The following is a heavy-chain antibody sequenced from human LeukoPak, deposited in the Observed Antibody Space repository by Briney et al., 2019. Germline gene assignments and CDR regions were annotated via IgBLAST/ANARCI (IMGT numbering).Heavy chain of an antibody. D-gene: IGHD3-3*01. CDR3: ARVRSGYYDFWSGYLYYPNWFDP. V-gene: IGHV4-38-2*02. J-gene: IGHJ5*02. CDR2: IYYSGST. CDR1: GYSISSGYY. Sequence: PSETLSLTCTVSGYSISSGYYWGWIRQPPGKGLEWIGYIYYSGSTYYNPSLKSRVTISVDTSKNQFSLKLSSVTAADTAVYYCARVRSGYYDFWSGYLYYPNWFDPWGQGTLVTVSS.